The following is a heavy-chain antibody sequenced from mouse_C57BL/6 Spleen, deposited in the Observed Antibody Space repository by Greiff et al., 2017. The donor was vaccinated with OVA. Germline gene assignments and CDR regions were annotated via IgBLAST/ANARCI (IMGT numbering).Heavy chain of an antibody. Sequence: VQLQQSGPELVKPGASVKISCTASGYSFTGYYMNWVRQSPEKSLEWIGEINPSTGGTTYNQKLKAKATLTVDKSSSTTYMQLKSLTSEDSAVYDCERRKMGNYYAMDYWGQGTSVTVSS. CDR1: GYSFTGYY. CDR3: ERRKMGNYYAMDY. V-gene: IGHV1-42*01. J-gene: IGHJ4*01. CDR2: INPSTGGT. D-gene: IGHD2-1*01.